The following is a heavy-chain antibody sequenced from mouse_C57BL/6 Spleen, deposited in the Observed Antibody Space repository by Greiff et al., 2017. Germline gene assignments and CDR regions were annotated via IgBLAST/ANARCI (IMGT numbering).Heavy chain of an antibody. Sequence: EVKLVDSEGGLVQPGSSMKLSCTASGFTFSDYYMAWVRQVPEKGLEWVANINYDGSSTYYLDSLKSRFIISRDNAKNILYLQMSSLKSEDTATYYCARDHAMDYWGQGTSVTVSS. CDR1: GFTFSDYY. V-gene: IGHV5-16*01. J-gene: IGHJ4*01. CDR2: INYDGSST. CDR3: ARDHAMDY.